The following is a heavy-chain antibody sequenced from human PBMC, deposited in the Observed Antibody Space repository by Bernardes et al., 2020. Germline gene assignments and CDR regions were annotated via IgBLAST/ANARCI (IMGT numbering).Heavy chain of an antibody. J-gene: IGHJ4*02. Sequence: SGPTLVKPTQTLTLTCTFSGFSLSTSGVGLGWIRQPPGKALEWLALLYWDDDKRYSPSLKSRLTITKDTSKNQVVLSMTNVDPVDTATYFCAHPRGYYYDFWGRGNLVTVSS. CDR2: LYWDDDK. CDR1: GFSLSTSGVG. D-gene: IGHD3-3*01. CDR3: AHPRGYYYDF. V-gene: IGHV2-5*02.